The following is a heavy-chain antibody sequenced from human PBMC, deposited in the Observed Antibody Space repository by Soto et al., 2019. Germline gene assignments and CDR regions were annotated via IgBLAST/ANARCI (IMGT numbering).Heavy chain of an antibody. Sequence: LRLSCAASGFTFSSYGMHWVRQAPGKGLEWVAVIWYDGSNKYYADSVKGRFTISRDNSKNTLYLQMNSLRAEDTAVYYCARGSDLRYFDWLLEPWGQGTLVTVSS. J-gene: IGHJ5*02. D-gene: IGHD3-9*01. CDR1: GFTFSSYG. CDR2: IWYDGSNK. V-gene: IGHV3-33*01. CDR3: ARGSDLRYFDWLLEP.